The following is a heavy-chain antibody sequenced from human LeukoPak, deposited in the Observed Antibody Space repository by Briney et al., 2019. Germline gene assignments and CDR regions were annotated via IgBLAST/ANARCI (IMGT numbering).Heavy chain of an antibody. CDR1: GYTFIRYW. Sequence: GESLKISCEGSGYTFIRYWIGWVRQMPGKGLEWMGFIYPGDSDTRYSPSFQGQVTISADKSISTAYLQWSSLKASDTAMYYCARTPLYGGNSGDYWGQGTLVTVSS. D-gene: IGHD4-23*01. CDR3: ARTPLYGGNSGDY. V-gene: IGHV5-51*01. J-gene: IGHJ4*02. CDR2: IYPGDSDT.